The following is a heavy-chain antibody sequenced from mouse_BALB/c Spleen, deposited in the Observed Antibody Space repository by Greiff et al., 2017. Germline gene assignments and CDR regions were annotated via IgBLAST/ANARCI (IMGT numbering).Heavy chain of an antibody. CDR1: GFTFSSYA. CDR3: AREGYGEYYYAMDY. V-gene: IGHV5-9-1*01. CDR2: ISSGGSYT. D-gene: IGHD2-2*01. Sequence: EVMLVESGGGLVKPGGSLKLSCAASGFTFSSYAMSWVRQTPEKRLEWVATISSGGSYTYYPDSVKGRFTISRDNPKNTLFLQMTSLRSEDTAMYYCAREGYGEYYYAMDYWGQGTSVTVSS. J-gene: IGHJ4*01.